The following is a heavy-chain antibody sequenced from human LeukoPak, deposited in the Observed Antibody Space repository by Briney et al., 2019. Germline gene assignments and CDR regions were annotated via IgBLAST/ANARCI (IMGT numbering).Heavy chain of an antibody. D-gene: IGHD3-22*01. CDR1: GDSINSGYYY. V-gene: IGHV4-39*01. CDR3: ATTSGYRNYYYYYIDV. J-gene: IGHJ6*03. Sequence: PSETLSLTCAVSGDSINSGYYYWGWIRQAPGKGLEWIGTSFDGGNSYYNPSLKSRVTMSVDGSKNQFSLTLASVTAADTAVYYCATTSGYRNYYYYYIDVWGKGTTVTVSS. CDR2: SFDGGNS.